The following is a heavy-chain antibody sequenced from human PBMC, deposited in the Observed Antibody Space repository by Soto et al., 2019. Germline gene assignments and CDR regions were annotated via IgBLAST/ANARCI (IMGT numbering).Heavy chain of an antibody. CDR1: GGSISSGDYY. CDR2: IYYSGST. J-gene: IGHJ4*02. V-gene: IGHV4-30-4*01. CDR3: ASRKSSPYFDY. D-gene: IGHD3-10*01. Sequence: ASETLSLTCTVSGGSISSGDYYWSWIRQPPGKGLEWIGYIYYSGSTYYNPSLKSRVTISVDTSKNQLSLKLSSVTAADTAVYYCASRKSSPYFDYWGQGTLVTVSS.